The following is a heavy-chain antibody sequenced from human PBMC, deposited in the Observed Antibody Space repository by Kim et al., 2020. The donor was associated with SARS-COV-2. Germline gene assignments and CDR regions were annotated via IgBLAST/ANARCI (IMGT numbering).Heavy chain of an antibody. CDR1: GFTFSSYA. CDR3: ARDEYSSSSGFYYYYYYGMDV. CDR2: ISYDGSNK. V-gene: IGHV3-30*04. Sequence: GGSLRLSCAASGFTFSSYAMHWVRQAPGKGLEWVAVISYDGSNKYYADSVKGRFTISRDNSKNTLYLQMNSLRAEDTAVYYCARDEYSSSSGFYYYYYYGMDVWGQGTTVTVSS. J-gene: IGHJ6*02. D-gene: IGHD6-6*01.